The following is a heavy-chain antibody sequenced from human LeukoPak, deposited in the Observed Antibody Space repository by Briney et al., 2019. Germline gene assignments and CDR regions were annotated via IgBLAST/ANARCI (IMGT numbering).Heavy chain of an antibody. CDR3: AKDNSKVLEWLCPHWFDP. Sequence: PGGSLRLSCAASGFMFTDFAMHWVRQAPGKGLQWVAVISNDERNKYYADSVKGRFTISRDNSKNTLYLQMNSLRAEDTAVYYCAKDNSKVLEWLCPHWFDPWGQGTLVTVSS. CDR2: ISNDERNK. CDR1: GFMFTDFA. V-gene: IGHV3-30*04. D-gene: IGHD3-3*01. J-gene: IGHJ5*02.